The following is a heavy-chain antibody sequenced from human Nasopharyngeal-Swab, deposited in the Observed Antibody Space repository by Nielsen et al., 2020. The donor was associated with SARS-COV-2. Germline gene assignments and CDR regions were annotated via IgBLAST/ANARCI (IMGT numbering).Heavy chain of an antibody. CDR1: AGTFSSYA. CDR3: AGWITMIRGATFDI. Sequence: SVKVSCKASAGTFSSYAVSWVRQAPGQGLEWMGGIIPIFGTANYAQKFQGRVTITADESTSTAFMELSSLRSEDTAVYYCAGWITMIRGATFDIWGQGTMGTVSS. CDR2: IIPIFGTA. V-gene: IGHV1-69*13. D-gene: IGHD3-10*01. J-gene: IGHJ3*02.